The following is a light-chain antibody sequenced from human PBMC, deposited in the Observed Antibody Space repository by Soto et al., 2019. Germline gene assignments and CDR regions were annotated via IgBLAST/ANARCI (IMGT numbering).Light chain of an antibody. CDR3: QHYGRSPPSWT. CDR2: EAS. J-gene: IGKJ1*01. V-gene: IGKV3-20*01. Sequence: EIVLTQSPGTLSLSPGERATLSCRASQSVTSNYLAWYQQKPGQPPRLLISEASSRATGITDRFSGSGSGTDFTLTISSLEPEDFAVYYCQHYGRSPPSWTFGQGTKVEIK. CDR1: QSVTSNY.